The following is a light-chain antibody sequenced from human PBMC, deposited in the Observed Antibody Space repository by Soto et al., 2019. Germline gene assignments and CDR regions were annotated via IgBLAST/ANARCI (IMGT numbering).Light chain of an antibody. Sequence: DIVMNQSPDSLAVSLGERATINCKSSRAVLYSPNNKNNLAWYQKRAGQPPKLLIYWASARESGVPDRFSGSGSGTDFTLTINSLQAEDVAVYYCQQYYDTPRTFGQGTKVEIK. CDR2: WAS. CDR3: QQYYDTPRT. J-gene: IGKJ1*01. V-gene: IGKV4-1*01. CDR1: RAVLYSPNNKNN.